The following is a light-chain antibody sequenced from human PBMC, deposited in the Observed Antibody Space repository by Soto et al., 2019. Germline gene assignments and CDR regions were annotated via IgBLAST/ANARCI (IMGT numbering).Light chain of an antibody. Sequence: EIVMTQSPATLSLSPGDRATLSCRASQSVRSHLAWFQQKPGQPPRLLIFGESTRATGVPARFSGSGSGTEFTLIISSLQSEDFAVYFCQQYNNWPLTVXGGTKVDSK. CDR3: QQYNNWPLT. V-gene: IGKV3-15*01. CDR2: GES. J-gene: IGKJ4*01. CDR1: QSVRSH.